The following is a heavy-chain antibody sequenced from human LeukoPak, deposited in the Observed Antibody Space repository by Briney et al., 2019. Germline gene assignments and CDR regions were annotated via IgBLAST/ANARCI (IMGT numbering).Heavy chain of an antibody. J-gene: IGHJ6*02. Sequence: SETLSHTCIVSGGSISSYYWSWIRQPPGKGLEWIGYIYYSGSTNYNPSLKSRVTISVDTSKNQFSLKLSSVTAADTAVYYCARVVTIFDYGMDVWGQGTTVTVSS. CDR3: ARVVTIFDYGMDV. V-gene: IGHV4-59*01. CDR2: IYYSGST. D-gene: IGHD3-9*01. CDR1: GGSISSYY.